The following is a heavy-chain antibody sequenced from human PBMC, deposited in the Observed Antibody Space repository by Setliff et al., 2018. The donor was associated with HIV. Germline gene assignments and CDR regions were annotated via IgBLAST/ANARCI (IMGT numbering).Heavy chain of an antibody. J-gene: IGHJ6*03. V-gene: IGHV3-30*01. CDR3: ARDRYQLETYYMDV. D-gene: IGHD2-2*01. CDR1: GFTFRTFA. CDR2: ISYDGSRI. Sequence: GWSLRLSCVASGFTFRTFAMHWVRQAPGKGLEWVSVISYDGSRISYADSVKGRFTISRDNSKNTLFLHLNTLRPEDTAMYYCARDRYQLETYYMDVWGKGTTVTVSS.